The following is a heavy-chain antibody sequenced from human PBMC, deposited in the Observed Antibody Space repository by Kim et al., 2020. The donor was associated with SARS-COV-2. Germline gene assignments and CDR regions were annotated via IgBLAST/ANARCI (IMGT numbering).Heavy chain of an antibody. V-gene: IGHV4-4*02. CDR2: IYHSGST. D-gene: IGHD3-9*01. CDR3: AAAKPKTGRYFDWWLRPLQY. CDR1: GGSISSSNW. Sequence: SETLSLTCAVSGGSISSSNWWSWVRQPPGKGLEWIGEIYHSGSTNYNPSLKSRVTISVDKSKNQFSLKLSSVTAADTAVYYCAAAKPKTGRYFDWWLRPLQYWGQGTLVTVSS. J-gene: IGHJ4*02.